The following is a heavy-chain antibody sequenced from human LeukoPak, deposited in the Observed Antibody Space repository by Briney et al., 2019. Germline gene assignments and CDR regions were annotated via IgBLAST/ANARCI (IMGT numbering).Heavy chain of an antibody. CDR3: ARVVDYDTSGYQTKSWFDP. D-gene: IGHD3-22*01. J-gene: IGHJ5*02. CDR1: GYSFTSYW. V-gene: IGHV5-51*01. CDR2: IYPGDSDT. Sequence: GESLKISCKGSGYSFTSYWIGWVRQMPGEGLEWMGIIYPGDSDTRYSPSFQGQVTISADKSVSTAYLQWSSLKASDTAMYYCARVVDYDTSGYQTKSWFDPWGQGTLVTVSS.